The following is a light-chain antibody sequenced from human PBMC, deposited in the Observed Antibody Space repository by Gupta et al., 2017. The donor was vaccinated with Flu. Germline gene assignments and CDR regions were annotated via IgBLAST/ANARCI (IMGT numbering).Light chain of an antibody. Sequence: QSALAQPASVSGSPGQSITISCTGPSNDIGSYNYFSWYQQHPGKAPKLIIYEVNDRPSGVSDRCSGSMSGNTAALTISGLRAEDEADYFCSSYTSTSSHYVFGTGTKVTVL. CDR1: SNDIGSYNY. CDR3: SSYTSTSSHYV. J-gene: IGLJ1*01. V-gene: IGLV2-14*01. CDR2: EVN.